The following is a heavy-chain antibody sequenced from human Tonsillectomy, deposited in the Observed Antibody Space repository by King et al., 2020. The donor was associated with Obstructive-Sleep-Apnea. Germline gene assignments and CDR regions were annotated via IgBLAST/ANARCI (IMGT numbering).Heavy chain of an antibody. Sequence: VQLQESGPGLVKPSQTLSLTCTVSGGSISSGDYYWSWIRQPPGKGLEWIGYIYYSGSTYYNPSLKSRVTISVDTSKNQFSLKRSAVTAAEPAVYYCARVSSSWYGPKAAEYFQHWGQGTLVTVSS. CDR1: GGSISSGDYY. V-gene: IGHV4-30-4*01. D-gene: IGHD6-13*01. CDR3: ARVSSSWYGPKAAEYFQH. CDR2: IYYSGST. J-gene: IGHJ1*01.